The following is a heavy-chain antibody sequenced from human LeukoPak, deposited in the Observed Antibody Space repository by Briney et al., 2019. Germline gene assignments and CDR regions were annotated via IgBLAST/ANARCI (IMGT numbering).Heavy chain of an antibody. CDR2: INQDGSEK. CDR1: GFTFTTYW. CDR3: ARAVTSTEGY. V-gene: IGHV3-7*03. J-gene: IGHJ4*02. Sequence: PGGSLRLSCAASGFTFTTYWMTWVRQAPGKGLEWVASINQDGSEKYYVDSAKGRFTISRDNAQKSLYLEMKSLSAKDTAVYYCARAVTSTEGYWGQGTLVTVSS.